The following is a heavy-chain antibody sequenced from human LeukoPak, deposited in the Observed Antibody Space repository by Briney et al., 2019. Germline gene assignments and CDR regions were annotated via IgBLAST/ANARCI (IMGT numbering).Heavy chain of an antibody. CDR3: ARQDGNAYFYFDF. CDR1: GYSFTYW. V-gene: IGHV5-51*01. J-gene: IGHJ4*02. D-gene: IGHD2-2*01. CDR2: IRSTDSDT. Sequence: PGESLKISCQGSGYSFTYWIAWVRQMPGKGLEWMGIIRSTDSDTRYSPSFQGQVTISADKSIHTAYLQWSSLKASDTAIYFCARQDGNAYFYFDFWGQGTLVTVSS.